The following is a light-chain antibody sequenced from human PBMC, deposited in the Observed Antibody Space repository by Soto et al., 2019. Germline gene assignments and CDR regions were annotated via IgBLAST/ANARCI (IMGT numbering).Light chain of an antibody. Sequence: DIEMTQSPSSLSASVGDRVTITCRASQSISSYVNWYQQKPGNAPNLLIYAASTLQSGVQLRFSAYGSETDFTLTISNRQAEDFATYYCQQSYTTPRTFGQGTKVEVK. V-gene: IGKV1-39*01. CDR2: AAS. J-gene: IGKJ1*01. CDR1: QSISSY. CDR3: QQSYTTPRT.